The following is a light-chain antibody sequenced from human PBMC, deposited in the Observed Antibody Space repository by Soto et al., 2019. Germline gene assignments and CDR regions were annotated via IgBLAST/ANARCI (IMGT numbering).Light chain of an antibody. CDR3: QQRSNWPPWT. Sequence: EFVLTQSPVTLSLSPGERSTLSCRAIQTVRSNYLAWYQQKPGQAPRLLIYDASSRATGIPDRFSGGGSGTDFTLTISSLEPEDFAVYYCQQRSNWPPWTFGQGTKVDIK. CDR2: DAS. CDR1: QTVRSNY. V-gene: IGKV3D-20*02. J-gene: IGKJ1*01.